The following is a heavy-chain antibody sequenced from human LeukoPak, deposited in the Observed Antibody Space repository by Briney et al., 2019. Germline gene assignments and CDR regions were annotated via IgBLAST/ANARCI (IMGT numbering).Heavy chain of an antibody. CDR3: ARGYSSSSTSYYYYYYMDV. D-gene: IGHD6-6*01. J-gene: IGHJ6*03. Sequence: SETLSLTCIVSGGSISSDSSYWSWIRQPAGKGLEWIGRIYTSGSTNYNPSFKSRVTISVDTSKNQFSLELSSVTAADTAVYYCARGYSSSSTSYYYYYYMDVWGKGTTVTVSS. CDR2: IYTSGST. CDR1: GGSISSDSSY. V-gene: IGHV4-61*02.